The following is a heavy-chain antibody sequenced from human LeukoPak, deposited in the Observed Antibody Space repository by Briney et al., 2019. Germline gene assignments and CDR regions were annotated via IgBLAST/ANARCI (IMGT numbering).Heavy chain of an antibody. CDR1: RFTFSNYA. Sequence: PGGSLRLSCAASRFTFSNYAMSWVRQAPGKGLEWASFIYSDNTHYSDSVKGRFTISRDNSKNTLYLQMNSLRAEDTAVYYCARRAGAYSHPYDYWGQGTLVTVSS. CDR2: IYSDNT. J-gene: IGHJ4*02. CDR3: ARRAGAYSHPYDY. D-gene: IGHD4/OR15-4a*01. V-gene: IGHV3-53*01.